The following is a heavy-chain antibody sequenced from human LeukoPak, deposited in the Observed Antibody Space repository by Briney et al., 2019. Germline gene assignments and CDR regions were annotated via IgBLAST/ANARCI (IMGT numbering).Heavy chain of an antibody. CDR3: AREEHGDYPFDY. D-gene: IGHD4-17*01. Sequence: ASVKVSCKASGGTFSSYAISWVRQAPGQGLEWMGWISAYNGNTNYAQKLQGRVTMTTDTSTSTAYMELRSLRSDDTAVYYCAREEHGDYPFDYWGQGTLVTVSS. CDR2: ISAYNGNT. CDR1: GGTFSSYA. V-gene: IGHV1-18*01. J-gene: IGHJ4*02.